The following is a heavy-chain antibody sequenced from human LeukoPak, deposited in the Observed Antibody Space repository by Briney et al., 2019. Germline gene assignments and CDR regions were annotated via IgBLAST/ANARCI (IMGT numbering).Heavy chain of an antibody. CDR1: GYTFTDYY. CDR3: ARIWGLTSGSYFQH. J-gene: IGHJ1*01. D-gene: IGHD3-10*01. Sequence: ASVKVSCKASGYTFTDYYIHWVRQAPGQGLEWMGWINPSSGGTAYAQKFQGRVTMTTDTSIITAYMEMNRLTSDDTAVYYCARIWGLTSGSYFQHWGQGTLVTVSS. V-gene: IGHV1-2*02. CDR2: INPSSGGT.